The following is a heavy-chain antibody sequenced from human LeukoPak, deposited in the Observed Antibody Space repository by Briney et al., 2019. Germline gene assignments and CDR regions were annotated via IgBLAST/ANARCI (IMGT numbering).Heavy chain of an antibody. Sequence: GGSLRLSCAASGFAFSSFAMGWVRQSPGKGLEWLSTINGGGNTTFYSDSVRGRFTISRDNSKNTLYLHMDSLRPDDAAIYYCTKELHVAVAVADYYYFYMDAWGRGTAVTVSS. CDR1: GFAFSSFA. D-gene: IGHD6-19*01. J-gene: IGHJ6*03. V-gene: IGHV3-23*01. CDR2: INGGGNTT. CDR3: TKELHVAVAVADYYYFYMDA.